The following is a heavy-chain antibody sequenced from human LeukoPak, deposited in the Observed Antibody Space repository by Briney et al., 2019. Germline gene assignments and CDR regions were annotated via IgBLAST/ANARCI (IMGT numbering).Heavy chain of an antibody. CDR1: GFTCSSYA. CDR3: AKLLAVTNSYYFNY. J-gene: IGHJ4*02. Sequence: PGGSLRLSCAASGFTCSSYAMSWVRQAPGKGLEWVSTISGSGSGGSTYYADSVKGRFTISRDNSKDTLFLQMNSLRAEDTAVYYCAKLLAVTNSYYFNYWGQGTLVTVSS. V-gene: IGHV3-23*01. CDR2: ISGSGSGGST. D-gene: IGHD6-19*01.